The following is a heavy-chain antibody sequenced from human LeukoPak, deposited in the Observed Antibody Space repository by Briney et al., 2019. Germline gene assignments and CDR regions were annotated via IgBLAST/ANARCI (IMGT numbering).Heavy chain of an antibody. CDR1: GFTFSSYA. CDR3: AKAGYGGNAIFDY. Sequence: PGGSLRLSCAASGFTFSSYAMSWVRQAPGKGLEWVSGISGSGGSTYYADSVKGRFTISRDNSKNTLYLQMNSLRAEDTAVYYCAKAGYGGNAIFDYWGQGTLATVSS. CDR2: ISGSGGST. V-gene: IGHV3-23*01. J-gene: IGHJ4*02. D-gene: IGHD4-23*01.